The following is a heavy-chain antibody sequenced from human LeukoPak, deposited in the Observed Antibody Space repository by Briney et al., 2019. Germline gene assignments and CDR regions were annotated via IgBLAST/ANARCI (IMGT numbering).Heavy chain of an antibody. CDR3: ARGGFVGAADY. CDR2: INQDGSEK. J-gene: IGHJ4*02. Sequence: GSLRLSCAASEFTFSGYWMNWVRQAPGKGPEWVANINQDGSEKHYVDSVKGRFTISRDNAKNSLFLQMNSLRVEDTAVFYCARGGFVGAADYWGQGTLVTVSS. V-gene: IGHV3-7*01. D-gene: IGHD6-13*01. CDR1: EFTFSGYW.